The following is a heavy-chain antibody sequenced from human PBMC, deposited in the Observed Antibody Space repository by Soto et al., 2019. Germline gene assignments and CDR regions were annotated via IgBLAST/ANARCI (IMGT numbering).Heavy chain of an antibody. D-gene: IGHD4-17*01. CDR2: IYSSGSS. J-gene: IGHJ6*02. V-gene: IGHV4-4*07. CDR1: GGSISGSY. Sequence: SETLSLTCTVSGGSISGSYWSWVRQPAGKGLEWIGRIYSSGSSNYNPSLNSRLTMSLDTSKNQFSLKLRSVTAADTAIYYCARLFTVTTDYYFGMDVWGQGTMVTVSS. CDR3: ARLFTVTTDYYFGMDV.